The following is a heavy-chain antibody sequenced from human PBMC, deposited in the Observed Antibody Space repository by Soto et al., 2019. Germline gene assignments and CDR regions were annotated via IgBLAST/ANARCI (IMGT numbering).Heavy chain of an antibody. Sequence: EVQLLESGGGLVQPGGSLRLSCAASGFTFSSYAMSWVRQTPGKGLEWVSAISGSGDSTYYADSVKGRFTISRDNSKNTLYLQMNSLRAEDTAVYYCAKLRWGSDNWFEPWGQGPLVTVSS. CDR3: AKLRWGSDNWFEP. CDR2: ISGSGDST. J-gene: IGHJ5*02. D-gene: IGHD3-10*01. V-gene: IGHV3-23*01. CDR1: GFTFSSYA.